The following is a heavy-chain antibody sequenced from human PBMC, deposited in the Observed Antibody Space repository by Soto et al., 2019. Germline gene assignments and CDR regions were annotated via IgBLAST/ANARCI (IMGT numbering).Heavy chain of an antibody. V-gene: IGHV3-64*01. CDR3: AREGYCSGGSCYSAFDI. CDR1: GFTFSSYA. CDR2: ISSNGGST. J-gene: IGHJ3*02. Sequence: GGSLRLSCAASGFTFSSYAMHWVRQAPGKGLEYVSAISSNGGSTYYANSVKGRFTISRDNSKNTLYLQMGSLRAEDMAVYYCAREGYCSGGSCYSAFDIWGQGTMVTVSS. D-gene: IGHD2-15*01.